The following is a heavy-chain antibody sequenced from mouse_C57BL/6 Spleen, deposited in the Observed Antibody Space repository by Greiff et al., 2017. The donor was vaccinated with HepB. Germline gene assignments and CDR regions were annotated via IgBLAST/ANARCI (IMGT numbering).Heavy chain of an antibody. CDR2: ISSGGSYT. D-gene: IGHD1-1*01. CDR3: ARTTFYYYGSTPYAMDY. Sequence: DVMLVESGGDLVKPGGSLKLSCAASGFTFSSYGMSWVRQTPDKRLEWVATISSGGSYTYYPDSVKGRFTISRDNAKNTLYLQMSSLKSEDTAMYYCARTTFYYYGSTPYAMDYWGQGTSVTVSS. J-gene: IGHJ4*01. CDR1: GFTFSSYG. V-gene: IGHV5-6*02.